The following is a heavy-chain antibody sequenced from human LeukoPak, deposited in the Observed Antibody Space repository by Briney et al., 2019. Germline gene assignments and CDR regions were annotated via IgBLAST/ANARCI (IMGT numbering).Heavy chain of an antibody. D-gene: IGHD2-15*01. Sequence: GGSLRLSCAASGFTFSSYAMSWVRQAPGKGLQWVSAISDSDYSTYYADSVKGRFTISRDNSKNTLYLQMNSLRAEDTAIYYCAKVRYCSGGSCYLYDYWGQGTLVTVSS. CDR3: AKVRYCSGGSCYLYDY. CDR2: ISDSDYST. CDR1: GFTFSSYA. J-gene: IGHJ4*02. V-gene: IGHV3-23*01.